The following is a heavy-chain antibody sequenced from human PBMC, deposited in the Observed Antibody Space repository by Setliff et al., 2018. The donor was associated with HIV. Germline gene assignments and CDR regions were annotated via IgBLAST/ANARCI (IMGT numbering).Heavy chain of an antibody. J-gene: IGHJ4*02. D-gene: IGHD4-17*01. V-gene: IGHV1-18*01. CDR2: ISGYNGNT. CDR1: GYTFINYG. CDR3: ARGQIIVARSSSTVTAIDH. Sequence: ASVKVSCKASGYTFINYGVTWVRQAPGQGLEWMGWISGYNGNTNYAQKFQGRVTMTTDTSTNTAYMELRSLRSDDTAVYYCARGQIIVARSSSTVTAIDHWGQGTLVTVSS.